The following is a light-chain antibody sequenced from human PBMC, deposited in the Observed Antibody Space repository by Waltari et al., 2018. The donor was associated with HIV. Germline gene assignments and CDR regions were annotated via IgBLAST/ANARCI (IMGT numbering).Light chain of an antibody. CDR3: QQSYSVPLA. CDR2: GAS. V-gene: IGKV1-39*01. CDR1: QTINNY. J-gene: IGKJ4*01. Sequence: DIQMTQSPSSLSASVGDRVTITCRTSQTINNYLNWYRQKPGKAPNLLVYGASSLQSGVPSRFSGSGSGTDFTLTISSLQPEDSATYYCQQSYSVPLACGGGTKVEI.